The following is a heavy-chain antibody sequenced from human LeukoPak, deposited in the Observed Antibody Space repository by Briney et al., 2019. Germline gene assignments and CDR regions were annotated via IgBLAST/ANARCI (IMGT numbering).Heavy chain of an antibody. CDR3: ARGLVVNYYYYYMDV. Sequence: GASVKVSCKASVGTFSSYAISWVRQAPGQGLEWMGGIIPIFGTANYAQKFQGRVTITADESTSTAYMELSSLRSEDTAVYYCARGLVVNYYYYYMDVWGKGTTVTISS. CDR1: VGTFSSYA. V-gene: IGHV1-69*13. J-gene: IGHJ6*03. CDR2: IIPIFGTA. D-gene: IGHD2-2*01.